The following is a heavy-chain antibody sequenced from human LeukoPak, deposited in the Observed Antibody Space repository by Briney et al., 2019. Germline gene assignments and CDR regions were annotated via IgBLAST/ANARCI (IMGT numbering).Heavy chain of an antibody. Sequence: GGSLRLSCAASGFTFGTYTLNWVRQAPGKGLEWVSVISYDGSYKYYADSVKGRFTISRDNSKNTLYLQMNSLRPEDTAVYYCARDLHCSGGSCYSGLHYWGQGTLVTVSS. CDR3: ARDLHCSGGSCYSGLHY. D-gene: IGHD2-15*01. V-gene: IGHV3-30*04. CDR2: ISYDGSYK. CDR1: GFTFGTYT. J-gene: IGHJ4*02.